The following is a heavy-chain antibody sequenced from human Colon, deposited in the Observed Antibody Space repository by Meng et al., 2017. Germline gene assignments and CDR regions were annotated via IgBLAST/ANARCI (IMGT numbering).Heavy chain of an antibody. CDR3: ARGFWKSGFDS. CDR1: GDNVPRSKTA. D-gene: IGHD3-3*01. CDR2: TYYTSKWNN. V-gene: IGHV6-1*01. J-gene: IGHJ5*02. Sequence: QVQLQHVGPRPVKPSQTLSLTCATSGDNVPRSKTAWNWIRQSPSRGLEWLGRTYYTSKWNNDYAVSVRSRITINADTSKSQSSLHLNSVTPEDTAVYYCARGFWKSGFDSWGQGTLVTVSS.